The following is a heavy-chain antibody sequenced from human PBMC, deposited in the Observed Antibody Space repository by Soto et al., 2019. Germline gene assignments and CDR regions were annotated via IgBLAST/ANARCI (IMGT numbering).Heavy chain of an antibody. J-gene: IGHJ4*02. CDR2: ISWNMGTI. D-gene: IGHD4-4*01. CDR1: GFSFQNYA. V-gene: IGHV3-9*01. CDR3: VKDKLYSNYEHYFDH. Sequence: DVQLVESGGGLVQPGRSLRLSCAASGFSFQNYAMHWVRQAPGKGLEWVSGISWNMGTIGYADSVRGRFTISRDNAKNSLYLQMNSLRPEDSAFYYCVKDKLYSNYEHYFDHWGQGTLVTVSS.